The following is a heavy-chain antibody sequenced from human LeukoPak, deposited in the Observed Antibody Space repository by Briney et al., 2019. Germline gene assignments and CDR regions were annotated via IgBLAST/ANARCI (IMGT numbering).Heavy chain of an antibody. V-gene: IGHV4-61*02. CDR1: GGSISSGSYY. J-gene: IGHJ4*02. CDR3: ARETIAVAGTGGLDY. D-gene: IGHD6-19*01. CDR2: IYTSGST. Sequence: SGTLSLTCTVSGGSISSGSYYWSWIRQPAGKGLEWIGRIYTSGSTNYNPSLKSRVTISVDTSKNQFSLKLSSVTAADTAVYYCARETIAVAGTGGLDYWGQGTLVTVSS.